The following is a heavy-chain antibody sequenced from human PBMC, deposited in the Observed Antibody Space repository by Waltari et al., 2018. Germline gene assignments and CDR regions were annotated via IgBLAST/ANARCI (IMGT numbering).Heavy chain of an antibody. V-gene: IGHV1-69*13. Sequence: QVQLVQSGAEVKKPGSSVKVSCKASGGTFSSYAISWVRQAPGQGLEWMGGIIPIFGTANDAQKFQGRVTITADESTGTAYMGLSSLRSEDTAVYYCARVDPVYSGSYYGSDENWGQGTLVTVSS. CDR3: ARVDPVYSGSYYGSDEN. CDR1: GGTFSSYA. J-gene: IGHJ4*02. CDR2: IIPIFGTA. D-gene: IGHD1-26*01.